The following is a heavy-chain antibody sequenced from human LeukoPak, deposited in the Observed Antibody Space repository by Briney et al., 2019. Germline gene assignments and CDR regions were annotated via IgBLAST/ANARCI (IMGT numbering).Heavy chain of an antibody. CDR2: IRYDGSNK. CDR3: AKDRDYYGSGSYGF. D-gene: IGHD3-10*01. Sequence: GGSLRLSCAASGFTFSSYGMHWARQAPGKGLEWVAFIRYDGSNKYYADSVKGRFTISRDNSKNTLYLQMNSLRAEDTAVYYCAKDRDYYGSGSYGFWGQGTLVTVSS. V-gene: IGHV3-30*02. CDR1: GFTFSSYG. J-gene: IGHJ4*02.